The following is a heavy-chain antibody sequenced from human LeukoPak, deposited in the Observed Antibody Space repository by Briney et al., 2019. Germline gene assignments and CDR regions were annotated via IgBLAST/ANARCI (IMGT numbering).Heavy chain of an antibody. CDR2: ISYDGSKK. V-gene: IGHV3-30-3*01. CDR3: ARDANYDFWSGYPSDAFDI. CDR1: GFTFSSYA. J-gene: IGHJ3*02. D-gene: IGHD3-3*01. Sequence: GGALRLSCAASGFTFSSYAMHWVRQAPGKGREGVAVISYDGSKKYYADSVKGRFPLSSEDSKNTLYMQMKSLRAADTAVYYCARDANYDFWSGYPSDAFDIWGQGTMVTVSS.